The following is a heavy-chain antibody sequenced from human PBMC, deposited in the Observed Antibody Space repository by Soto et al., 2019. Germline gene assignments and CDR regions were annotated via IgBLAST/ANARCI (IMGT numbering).Heavy chain of an antibody. CDR1: GYTFSRYG. CDR3: AKNGQPPYYYYGLDV. D-gene: IGHD2-8*01. CDR2: ISGYNGDT. V-gene: IGHV1-18*01. Sequence: QGQLVQSGGEVKKPGASLKVSCKASGYTFSRYGISWVRQAPGEGLEWMGWISGYNGDTNYAQKFQGRVTMTIDTSTTTAYMELRGLTSDDTAIYYCAKNGQPPYYYYGLDVWGQGTTVTVSS. J-gene: IGHJ6*02.